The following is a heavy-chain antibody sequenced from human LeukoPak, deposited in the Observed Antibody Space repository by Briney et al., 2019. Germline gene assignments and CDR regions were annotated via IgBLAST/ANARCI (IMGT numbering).Heavy chain of an antibody. CDR2: IYTSGST. V-gene: IGHV4-4*07. D-gene: IGHD4-17*01. CDR1: GGSISSYY. Sequence: PSETLSLTCTVSGGSISSYYWSWIRQPAGKGLEWIGRIYTSGSTNYNPSLKSRVTMSVDTSKNQFSLKLSSVTAADTAVYYCARARFTVTTVYFDYWGQGTLVTVSS. CDR3: ARARFTVTTVYFDY. J-gene: IGHJ4*02.